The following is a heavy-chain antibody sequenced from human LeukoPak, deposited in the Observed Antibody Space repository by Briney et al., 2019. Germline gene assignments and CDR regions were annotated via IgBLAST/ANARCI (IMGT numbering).Heavy chain of an antibody. Sequence: PSETLSLTCTVSGGSISSYYWSWIRQPPGKGLEWIGYIYYSGSTNYNPSLKSRVTISVDTSKNQFSLKLSSVTAADTAVYYCARDSGGAGGNDYWGQGTLVTVSS. J-gene: IGHJ4*02. CDR1: GGSISSYY. V-gene: IGHV4-59*01. CDR2: IYYSGST. CDR3: ARDSGGAGGNDY. D-gene: IGHD3-10*01.